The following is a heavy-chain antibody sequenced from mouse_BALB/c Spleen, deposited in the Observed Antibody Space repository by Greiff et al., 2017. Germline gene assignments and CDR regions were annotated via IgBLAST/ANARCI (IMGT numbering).Heavy chain of an antibody. Sequence: EVQLQESGGGLVQPGGSLKLSCAASGFTFSSYGMSWVRQTPDKRLELVATINSNGGSTYYPDSVKGRFTISRDNAKNTLYLQMSSLKSEDTAMYYCARDRGTVLFDYWGQGTTLTVSS. CDR2: INSNGGST. V-gene: IGHV5-6-3*01. CDR1: GFTFSSYG. J-gene: IGHJ2*01. CDR3: ARDRGTVLFDY. D-gene: IGHD1-1*01.